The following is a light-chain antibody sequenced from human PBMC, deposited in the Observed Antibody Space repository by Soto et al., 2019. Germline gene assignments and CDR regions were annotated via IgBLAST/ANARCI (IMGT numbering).Light chain of an antibody. CDR2: EGS. Sequence: ALTQPASVSASHGQSITISCTGTSSDIGSYNFVSWYQQHPGKAPKLMIYEGSKRPSGISDRFSGSKSGNTASLTISGLQAEDEADYFCFSYAGSSTYVFGTGTKVTVL. V-gene: IGLV2-23*01. CDR3: FSYAGSSTYV. CDR1: SSDIGSYNF. J-gene: IGLJ1*01.